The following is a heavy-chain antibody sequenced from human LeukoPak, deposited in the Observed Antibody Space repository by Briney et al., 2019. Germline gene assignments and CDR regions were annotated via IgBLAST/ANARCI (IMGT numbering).Heavy chain of an antibody. Sequence: ASVKLSCKASGYTFTSYCISWVRQAPGQGLEWMGWISAYNGNTNYAQKLQGRVTMTTDTSTSTAYMELRSLRSDDTAVYYCARDHPKYYYDSSEGDQDYWGQGTLVTVSS. CDR3: ARDHPKYYYDSSEGDQDY. CDR2: ISAYNGNT. J-gene: IGHJ4*02. V-gene: IGHV1-18*01. CDR1: GYTFTSYC. D-gene: IGHD3-22*01.